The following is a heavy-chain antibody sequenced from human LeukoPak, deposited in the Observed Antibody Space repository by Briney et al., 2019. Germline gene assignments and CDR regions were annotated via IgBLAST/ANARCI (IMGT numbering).Heavy chain of an antibody. D-gene: IGHD6-19*01. Sequence: SETLSLTCAVYGGSFSGYYWSWIRQPPGKGLEWIGEINHSGTTYYNPSLKSRVTISVDTSKSQFFLKVTSVTAADTAVYYCAGHSEAYTSGWDYWGQGTLVTVSS. CDR1: GGSFSGYY. V-gene: IGHV4-34*01. J-gene: IGHJ4*02. CDR3: AGHSEAYTSGWDY. CDR2: INHSGTT.